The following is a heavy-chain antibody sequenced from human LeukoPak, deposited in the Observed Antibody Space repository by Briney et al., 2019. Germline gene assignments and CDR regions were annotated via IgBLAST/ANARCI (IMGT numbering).Heavy chain of an antibody. D-gene: IGHD6-13*01. CDR2: IIPIFDTS. Sequence: GASVKVSCKASGDTFSSYAITWVRQAPGQGLEWMGGIIPIFDTSNYAQKFQGRVTFTSDDSTSTAYMELSSLRSEDTAVYYCARLKRGIGAAGTSLRGWFDPWGKGTLVTVSS. CDR1: GDTFSSYA. V-gene: IGHV1-69*13. CDR3: ARLKRGIGAAGTSLRGWFDP. J-gene: IGHJ5*02.